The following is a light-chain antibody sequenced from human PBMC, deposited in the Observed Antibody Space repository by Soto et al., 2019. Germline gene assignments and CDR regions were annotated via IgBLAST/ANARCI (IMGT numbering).Light chain of an antibody. CDR1: SSDVGGYNY. Sequence: QSALTQPASVSGPPGQSITISCTGNSSDVGGYNYVSWYQHHPGKAPKFMIYEVTNRPSGVSNRFSGSKSGNTASLTISGLQAEDEADYYCSSYTTTNTYVFGTGTKVTVL. J-gene: IGLJ1*01. V-gene: IGLV2-14*01. CDR2: EVT. CDR3: SSYTTTNTYV.